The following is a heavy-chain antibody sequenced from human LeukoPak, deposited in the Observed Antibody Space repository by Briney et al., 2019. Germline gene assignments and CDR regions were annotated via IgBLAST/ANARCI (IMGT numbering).Heavy chain of an antibody. CDR2: INPNSGGT. J-gene: IGHJ4*02. V-gene: IGHV1-2*02. CDR3: VREESGGYFDY. Sequence: GASVKVSCKASGYTFTGYYMHWVRQAPGQGLEWMGWINPNSGGTNYAQDFHGRVTMTRDTSTSTVYMELSSLRSEDTAVYHCVREESGGYFDYWGQGTLVTVSS. CDR1: GYTFTGYY. D-gene: IGHD2-8*02.